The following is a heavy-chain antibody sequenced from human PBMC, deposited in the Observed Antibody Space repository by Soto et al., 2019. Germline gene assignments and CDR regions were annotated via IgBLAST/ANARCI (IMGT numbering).Heavy chain of an antibody. J-gene: IGHJ6*02. Sequence: HPGGSLRLSCAAYGFTFSSYWMSWVRQAPGKGLEWVANIKQDGSEKYYVDSVKGRFTISRDNAKNSLYLQMNSLRAEDTAVYYCAREKIVYTAMVYGMDVWGQGTTVTVSS. D-gene: IGHD5-18*01. CDR3: AREKIVYTAMVYGMDV. CDR1: GFTFSSYW. CDR2: IKQDGSEK. V-gene: IGHV3-7*01.